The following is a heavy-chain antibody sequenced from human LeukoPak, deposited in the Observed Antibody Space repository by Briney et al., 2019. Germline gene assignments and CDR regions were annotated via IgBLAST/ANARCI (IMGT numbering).Heavy chain of an antibody. J-gene: IGHJ4*02. CDR3: AGRITIFGVVMDY. CDR2: INSDGSST. D-gene: IGHD3-3*01. V-gene: IGHV3-74*01. Sequence: QAGGSLRLSCAASGFTFSSYWMHWVRQAPGKGLVWVSRINSDGSSTSYADSVKGRFTISRDNAKNTLYLQMNSLRAEDTAVYYCAGRITIFGVVMDYWGQGTLVTVSS. CDR1: GFTFSSYW.